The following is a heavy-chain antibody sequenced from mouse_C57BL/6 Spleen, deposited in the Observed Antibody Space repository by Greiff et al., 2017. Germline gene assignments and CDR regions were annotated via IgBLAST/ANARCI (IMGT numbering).Heavy chain of an antibody. Sequence: VQLQQSGAELVRPGASVTLSCKASGYTFTDYEMHWVKQTPVHGLEWIGAIDPETGGTAYNQKFKGKAILTADKSSSTAYMGLRSLTSEDSAVYYCTGPFITTVVAPSGYFDVWGTGTTVTVSS. D-gene: IGHD1-1*01. CDR1: GYTFTDYE. J-gene: IGHJ1*03. V-gene: IGHV1-15*01. CDR2: IDPETGGT. CDR3: TGPFITTVVAPSGYFDV.